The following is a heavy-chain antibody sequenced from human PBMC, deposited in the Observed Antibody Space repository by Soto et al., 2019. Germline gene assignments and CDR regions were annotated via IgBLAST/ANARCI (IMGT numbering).Heavy chain of an antibody. CDR1: EYSFTGHY. V-gene: IGHV1-2*02. CDR3: ASSLRGDIVVVVAATQFLQH. D-gene: IGHD2-15*01. J-gene: IGHJ1*01. Sequence: ASVKVSCKASEYSFTGHYLHWVRQAPGQGLEWMGWIDPKSGDTNYAQKFRGRVTMTSDTSISTAYLDLSSLRPDDTAVYYCASSLRGDIVVVVAATQFLQHWGQGTLVTVSS. CDR2: IDPKSGDT.